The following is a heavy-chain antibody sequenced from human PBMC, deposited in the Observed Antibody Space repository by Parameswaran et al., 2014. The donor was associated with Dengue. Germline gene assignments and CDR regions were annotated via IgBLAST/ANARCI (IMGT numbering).Heavy chain of an antibody. CDR2: ISAYNGNT. J-gene: IGHJ6*02. Sequence: WVRQAPGQGLEWMGWISAYNGNTNYAQKLQGRVTMTTDTSTSTAYMELRSLRSDDTAVYYCARDDSGSGSYYNYYYGMDVWGQGTTVTVSS. D-gene: IGHD3-10*01. V-gene: IGHV1-18*01. CDR3: ARDDSGSGSYYNYYYGMDV.